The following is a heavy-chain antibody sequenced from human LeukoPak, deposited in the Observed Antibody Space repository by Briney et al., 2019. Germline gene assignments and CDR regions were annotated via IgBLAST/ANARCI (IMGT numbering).Heavy chain of an antibody. CDR3: AKGGEVGARETDS. CDR1: GFTFSNYA. V-gene: IGHV3-23*01. CDR2: IISAGTT. Sequence: GGSLRLSCAASGFTFSNYAMSWVRQAPGKGLEWVSIIISAGTTYYTDSVKGRFTISRDNSKNTLYLQMNSLRAEDTAVYYCAKGGEVGARETDSWGQGTLVTVSS. D-gene: IGHD1-26*01. J-gene: IGHJ4*02.